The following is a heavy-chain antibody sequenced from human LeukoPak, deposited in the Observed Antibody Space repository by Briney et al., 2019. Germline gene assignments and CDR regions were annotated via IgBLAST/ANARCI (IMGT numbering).Heavy chain of an antibody. J-gene: IGHJ1*01. CDR1: GGSINNYY. CDR3: ARGYPGDGYNYGLHK. D-gene: IGHD5-24*01. CDR2: LYYGGTS. V-gene: IGHV4-59*12. Sequence: SETLSLTCTVPGGSINNYYWSWIRQPPGKGLEWIGHLYYGGTSNYNPALKSRVTMSIDTSSKQVSLDLSSVTAADTAVYFCARGYPGDGYNYGLHKWGQGTLVTVSS.